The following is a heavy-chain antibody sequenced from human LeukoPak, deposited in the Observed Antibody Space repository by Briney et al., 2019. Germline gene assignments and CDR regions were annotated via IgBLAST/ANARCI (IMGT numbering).Heavy chain of an antibody. J-gene: IGHJ5*02. CDR2: IIPILGIA. CDR1: GGTFSSYA. D-gene: IGHD6-6*01. Sequence: ASVKVSCKASGGTFSSYAISWVRQAPGQGLEWMGRIIPILGIANYAQKFQGRVTITADKSTSTAYMKLSSLRSEDTAVYYCASLSSSSFTNWFDPRGQGTLVTVSS. V-gene: IGHV1-69*04. CDR3: ASLSSSSFTNWFDP.